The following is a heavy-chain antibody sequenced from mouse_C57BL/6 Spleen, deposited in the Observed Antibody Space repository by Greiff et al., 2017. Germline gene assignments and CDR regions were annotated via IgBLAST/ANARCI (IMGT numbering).Heavy chain of an antibody. CDR3: AREDGSSSFDY. CDR1: GFTFSDYY. D-gene: IGHD1-1*01. V-gene: IGHV5-16*01. CDR2: INYDGSST. J-gene: IGHJ2*01. Sequence: EVQLVESEGGLVQPGSSMKLSCTASGFTFSDYYMAWVRQVPEKGLEWVANINYDGSSTYYLDSLKSRFIISRDNAKNILYLQMSSLKSEDTATYYCAREDGSSSFDYWGQGTTLTVSS.